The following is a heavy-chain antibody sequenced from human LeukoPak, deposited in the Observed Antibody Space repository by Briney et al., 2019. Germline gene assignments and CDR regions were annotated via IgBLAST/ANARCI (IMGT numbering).Heavy chain of an antibody. CDR3: ARDPGGHCDGHSCWGSRIDP. CDR2: IYYSGST. CDR1: GVSISSSSYY. V-gene: IGHV4-61*01. D-gene: IGHD2-15*01. J-gene: IGHJ5*02. Sequence: SETLSLTCTVSGVSISSSSYYWSWIRQPPGKGLEWIGYIYYSGSTNYNPSLKSRVTISIDTSKKQFSLKLTSVTAADTAVYYCARDPGGHCDGHSCWGSRIDPWGQGTLVTVSS.